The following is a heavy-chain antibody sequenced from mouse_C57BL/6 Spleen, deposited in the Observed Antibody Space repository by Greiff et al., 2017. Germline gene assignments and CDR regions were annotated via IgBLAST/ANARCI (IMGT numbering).Heavy chain of an antibody. CDR3: ARGVYYGSSPFAY. CDR2: IDPSDSYT. J-gene: IGHJ3*01. CDR1: GYTFTSYW. V-gene: IGHV1-69*01. D-gene: IGHD1-1*01. Sequence: VQLQQSGAELVMPGASVKLSCKASGYTFTSYWMHWVKQRPGQGLEWIGEIDPSDSYTNYNQKFKGKSTLTVDKSSSTAYMQLSSLTSEDSAVYYCARGVYYGSSPFAYWGQGTLVTVSA.